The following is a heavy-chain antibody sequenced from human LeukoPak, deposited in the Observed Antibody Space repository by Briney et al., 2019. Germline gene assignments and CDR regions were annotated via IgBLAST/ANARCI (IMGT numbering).Heavy chain of an antibody. Sequence: SGGSLRLSCAASGFTFSSYSMNWVRQAPGKGLEWVSYISSSSSTIYYADSVKGRFTISRDNAKNSLYLQMNSLRDEDTAVYYCAREGIQLWLRDFDYWGQGTLVTVSS. V-gene: IGHV3-48*02. J-gene: IGHJ4*02. D-gene: IGHD5-18*01. CDR3: AREGIQLWLRDFDY. CDR2: ISSSSSTI. CDR1: GFTFSSYS.